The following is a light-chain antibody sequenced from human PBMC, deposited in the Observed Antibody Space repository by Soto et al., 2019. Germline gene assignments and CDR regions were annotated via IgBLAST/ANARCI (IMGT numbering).Light chain of an antibody. J-gene: IGLJ2*01. CDR3: GSYTSSSTLHVV. Sequence: QSARTQPASVSGSPGQSITISCTETSSDVGAYDYVSWYQHHPGKAPQLMIYDVTNRPSAVSNRFSGSKSGNTASLTISGLQAEDEADYYCGSYTSSSTLHVVFGGGTKLTVL. CDR1: SSDVGAYDY. CDR2: DVT. V-gene: IGLV2-14*03.